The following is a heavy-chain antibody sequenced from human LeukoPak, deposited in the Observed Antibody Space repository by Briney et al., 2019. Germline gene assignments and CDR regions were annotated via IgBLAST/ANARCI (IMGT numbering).Heavy chain of an antibody. CDR3: ARGGVVAWRTLNAFDI. D-gene: IGHD3-16*01. V-gene: IGHV4-59*01. CDR1: GGSISSYY. CDR2: IYYSGST. J-gene: IGHJ3*02. Sequence: ASETLSLTCTVSGGSISSYYWSWIRQPPGKGLEWIGYIYYSGSTNYNPSLKSRVTISVDTSKNQFSLKLSSVTAADTAVYYCARGGVVAWRTLNAFDIWGQGTMVTVSS.